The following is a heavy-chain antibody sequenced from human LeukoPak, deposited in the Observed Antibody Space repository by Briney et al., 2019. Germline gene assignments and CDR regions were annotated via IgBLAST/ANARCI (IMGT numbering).Heavy chain of an antibody. CDR2: IYYTEST. Sequence: SETLSLTCTVSGGSIRSSDYYWGWIRQPPGKGLEWIGTIYYTESTFYSPSLKSRVTISVDTSKNQFSLKLSSLTAADTAVYYCARGSVAGTRVDYWGQGTLVTVSS. CDR1: GGSIRSSDYY. CDR3: ARGSVAGTRVDY. J-gene: IGHJ4*02. V-gene: IGHV4-39*01. D-gene: IGHD6-19*01.